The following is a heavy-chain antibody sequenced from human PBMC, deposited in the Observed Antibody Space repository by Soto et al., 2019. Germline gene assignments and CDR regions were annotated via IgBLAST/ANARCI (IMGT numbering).Heavy chain of an antibody. CDR1: GCTFSSYS. CDR3: EGSSRYYHYYYGMDV. Sequence: LSLSCAASGCTFSSYSMNWVRQAPGKGLEWVSSISSSSSYIYYSDSVKGRFTISRDNAKNSLYLQMNSLRAEDTAVYYCEGSSRYYHYYYGMDVWGQGTTVTVSS. D-gene: IGHD6-13*01. CDR2: ISSSSSYI. V-gene: IGHV3-21*01. J-gene: IGHJ6*02.